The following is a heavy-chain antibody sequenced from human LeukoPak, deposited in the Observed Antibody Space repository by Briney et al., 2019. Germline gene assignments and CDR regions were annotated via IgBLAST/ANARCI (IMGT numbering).Heavy chain of an antibody. Sequence: IPSETLSLTCSVSGGSISSSSYFWGWIRQPPGKGLEWIGSIYYSGSTYSNPSLKSRVPISVDTSKSQFSLKLTSVTAADTAVYYCARDGYTYGSFDYWGQGTLVTVSS. CDR2: IYYSGST. J-gene: IGHJ4*02. D-gene: IGHD5-18*01. CDR1: GGSISSSSYF. CDR3: ARDGYTYGSFDY. V-gene: IGHV4-39*01.